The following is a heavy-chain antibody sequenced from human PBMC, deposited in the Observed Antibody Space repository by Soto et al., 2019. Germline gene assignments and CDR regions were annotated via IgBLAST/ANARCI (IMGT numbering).Heavy chain of an antibody. J-gene: IGHJ6*02. CDR1: GFTFGGYV. CDR2: IRSKAYGGTT. CDR3: TRDTFETPPGRLVLNRDYYYYGMDV. D-gene: IGHD6-6*01. Sequence: GGSLRLSYTASGFTFGGYVMSWVRQAPGKGLEWVGFIRSKAYGGTTEYAASVKGRFTISRDDSKSIAYLQMNSLKTEDTAVYYCTRDTFETPPGRLVLNRDYYYYGMDVWGQGTTVTV. V-gene: IGHV3-49*04.